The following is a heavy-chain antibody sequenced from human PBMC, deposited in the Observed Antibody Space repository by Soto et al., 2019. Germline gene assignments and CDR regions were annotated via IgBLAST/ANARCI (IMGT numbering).Heavy chain of an antibody. CDR2: IYYSGST. CDR1: GGSVSSGSYY. CDR3: ARDHRITIFGVAHHYYYGMDV. J-gene: IGHJ6*02. D-gene: IGHD3-3*01. Sequence: TETLSVTCTVSGGSVSSGSYYWSWIRQPPGKGLEWIGYIYYSGSTNYNPSLKSRVTISVDTSKNQFSLKLSSVTAADTAVYYCARDHRITIFGVAHHYYYGMDVWGQGTTVTVSS. V-gene: IGHV4-61*01.